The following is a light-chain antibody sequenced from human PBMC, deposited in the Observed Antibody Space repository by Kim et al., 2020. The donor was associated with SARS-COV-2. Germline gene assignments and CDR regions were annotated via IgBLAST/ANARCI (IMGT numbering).Light chain of an antibody. J-gene: IGLJ1*01. CDR2: ADY. CDR3: QAWDTGTVV. CDR1: NLGDKY. Sequence: LSPGQTANIPCSGDNLGDKYVSWYQQKPGQSPLMVIYADYKRPSGIPERFSGSSSGNTATLTISGTQPLDEADYYCQAWDTGTVVFGTGTKVTVL. V-gene: IGLV3-1*01.